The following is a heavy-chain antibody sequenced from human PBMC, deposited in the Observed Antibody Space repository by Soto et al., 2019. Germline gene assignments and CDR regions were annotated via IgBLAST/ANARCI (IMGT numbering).Heavy chain of an antibody. Sequence: QVQLVQSGTEVTKPGPSVKVSCKASGGTFSSYAISWVRQAPGQGLEWMGGIIPMFNTTNYAQRLQGRVTITADTSRSTVYMELNSLRSEDTAVYYCARDKKMATITEFVYWGQGTLVT. CDR2: IIPMFNTT. J-gene: IGHJ4*02. V-gene: IGHV1-69*06. D-gene: IGHD5-12*01. CDR1: GGTFSSYA. CDR3: ARDKKMATITEFVY.